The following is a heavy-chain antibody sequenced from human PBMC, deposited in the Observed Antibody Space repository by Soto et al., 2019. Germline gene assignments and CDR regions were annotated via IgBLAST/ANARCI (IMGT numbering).Heavy chain of an antibody. CDR2: INRDGSKK. V-gene: IGHV3-7*01. Sequence: EVQLEESGGDLVQPGGSLRLSCAASGFTLSAYWMTWVRQAPGKGLEWVANINRDGSKKSYLDSVRGRFTISRDNVGNSLYLQIDSLRADDTALYCWGRDVSQGSSIVYRDDFDMWGQGTVVPVSS. CDR1: GFTLSAYW. CDR3: GRDVSQGSSIVYRDDFDM. J-gene: IGHJ3*02. D-gene: IGHD6-13*01.